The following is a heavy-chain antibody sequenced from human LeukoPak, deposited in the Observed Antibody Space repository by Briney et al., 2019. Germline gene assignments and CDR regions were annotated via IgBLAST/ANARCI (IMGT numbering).Heavy chain of an antibody. V-gene: IGHV4-59*08. D-gene: IGHD3-16*01. J-gene: IGHJ3*02. Sequence: SETLSLTCTVSGGSISSYYWSWIRQPPGKGLEWIGYIFYSGSTNYNPSLKSRVTISVDTSKNQFSLKLSSVTAADTAVYYCARHRYAVHDAFDIWGQETMVTVSS. CDR3: ARHRYAVHDAFDI. CDR2: IFYSGST. CDR1: GGSISSYY.